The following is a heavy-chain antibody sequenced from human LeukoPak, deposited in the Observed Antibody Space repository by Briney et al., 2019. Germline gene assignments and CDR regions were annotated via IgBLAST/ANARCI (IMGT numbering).Heavy chain of an antibody. D-gene: IGHD2-8*02. J-gene: IGHJ4*02. CDR1: GLTFINFG. Sequence: SGGTLRLSCAASGLTFINFGMTWVRQAPGKGLEWVSAISGNAVITFYADSVRGRFTISRDNSKSTLSLQMNSLRAEDTAIYYCATYRQVLLPFESWGQGTLVTVSS. CDR3: ATYRQVLLPFES. V-gene: IGHV3-23*01. CDR2: ISGNAVIT.